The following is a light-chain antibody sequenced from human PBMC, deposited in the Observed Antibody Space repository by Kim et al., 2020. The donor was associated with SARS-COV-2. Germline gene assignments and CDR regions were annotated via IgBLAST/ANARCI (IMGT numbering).Light chain of an antibody. Sequence: EIVMTQSPATLAVSPGERATLSCRASQSVSSNVAWYQQKAGQAPRVLIYDTSTRATGIPARFSGSGSGTEFTLTISSLQSEDFAVYYCQQYHNWPPWTFGQGTKVEIK. V-gene: IGKV3-15*01. CDR2: DTS. CDR1: QSVSSN. J-gene: IGKJ1*01. CDR3: QQYHNWPPWT.